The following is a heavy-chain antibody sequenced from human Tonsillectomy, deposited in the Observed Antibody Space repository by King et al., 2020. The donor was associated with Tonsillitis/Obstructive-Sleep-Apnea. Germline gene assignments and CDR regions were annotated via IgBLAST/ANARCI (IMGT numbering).Heavy chain of an antibody. CDR3: ARGRVLVGATNNGFDP. D-gene: IGHD2-15*01. CDR2: INPNSGGT. J-gene: IGHJ5*02. CDR1: GYTFIGYY. Sequence: QLVQSGAEVKKPGASVKVSCKASGYTFIGYYMHWVRQAPGQGLECMGWINPNSGGTNYAQKFQGRVTMTRDTSITTVYMELSSLRFDDTAVYYCARGRVLVGATNNGFDPWGQATLVSVCS. V-gene: IGHV1-2*02.